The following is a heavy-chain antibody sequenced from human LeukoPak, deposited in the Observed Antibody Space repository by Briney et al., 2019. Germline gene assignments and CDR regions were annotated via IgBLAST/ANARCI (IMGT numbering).Heavy chain of an antibody. D-gene: IGHD6-6*01. CDR1: GFTFSRYA. Sequence: GGSLRLSCGASGFTFSRYAMSWVRQAPGKGLQWVSQIDGSGGAIYYADSVRGRFTISRDNSKNTLYLQMNSLRAEDTAVYYCARGGAARPDFWGQGTLVTVSS. J-gene: IGHJ4*02. CDR3: ARGGAARPDF. V-gene: IGHV3-23*01. CDR2: IDGSGGAI.